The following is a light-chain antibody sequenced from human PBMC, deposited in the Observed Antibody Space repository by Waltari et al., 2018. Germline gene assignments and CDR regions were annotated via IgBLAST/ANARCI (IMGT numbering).Light chain of an antibody. J-gene: IGLJ3*02. CDR1: ALPKHY. CDR2: KDN. CDR3: QSADTTSVM. V-gene: IGLV3-25*03. Sequence: FELTQPPSLSVSPGQTDRITCSGAALPKHYSHWYQQKPGQAPVMLIYKDNERPSGIPERFSGSSSGTTVTLTISEVQAEDEADYYCQSADTTSVMFGGGTKVTVL.